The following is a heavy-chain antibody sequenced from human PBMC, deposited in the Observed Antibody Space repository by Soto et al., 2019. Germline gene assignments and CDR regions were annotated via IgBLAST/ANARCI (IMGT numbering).Heavy chain of an antibody. CDR3: ARVYRYYYDSSGQEDFDY. Sequence: EVQLVESGGGLVQPGGSLRLSCAASGFTFSSYSMYWVRQAPGKGLEWVSYISSSSSTIYYADSVKGRFTISRDNAKNSLYLQMNSLRDEDTAVYYCARVYRYYYDSSGQEDFDYWGQGTLVTVSS. CDR1: GFTFSSYS. V-gene: IGHV3-48*02. D-gene: IGHD3-22*01. CDR2: ISSSSSTI. J-gene: IGHJ4*02.